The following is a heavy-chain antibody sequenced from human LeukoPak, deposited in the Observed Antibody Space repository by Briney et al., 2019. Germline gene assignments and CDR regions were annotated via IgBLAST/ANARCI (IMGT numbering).Heavy chain of an antibody. CDR3: ARDRRGGY. J-gene: IGHJ4*02. D-gene: IGHD3-10*01. CDR2: IKQDGSEK. Sequence: GGSLRLSCAASGFTFSSYAMSWVRQAPGKGLEWVANIKQDGSEKYYVDSVKGRFTISRDNAKNSLYLQMNSLRAEGTAVYYCARDRRGGYWGQGTLVTVSS. CDR1: GFTFSSYA. V-gene: IGHV3-7*01.